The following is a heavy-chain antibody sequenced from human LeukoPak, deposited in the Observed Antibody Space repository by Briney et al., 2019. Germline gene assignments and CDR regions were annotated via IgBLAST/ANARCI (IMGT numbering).Heavy chain of an antibody. CDR3: AKEVLQQQQYGMDV. CDR1: GFTFDDYA. Sequence: GRSLRLSCAASGFTFDDYAMHWVRQAPGKGLEWVSGISWNSGSIGYADSVKGRFTISRDNAKNSLYLQMNSLRAEDTALYYCAKEVLQQQQYGMDVWGQGTTVTVSS. CDR2: ISWNSGSI. D-gene: IGHD6-13*01. V-gene: IGHV3-9*01. J-gene: IGHJ6*02.